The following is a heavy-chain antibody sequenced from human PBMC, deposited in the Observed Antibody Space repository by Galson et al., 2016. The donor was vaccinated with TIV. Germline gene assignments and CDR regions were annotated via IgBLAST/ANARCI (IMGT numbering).Heavy chain of an antibody. CDR2: IIPIFGIA. Sequence: SVKVSCKASGVTFSSFAISWVRQAPGQGLEWVGRIIPIFGIANNAQKFQGRVTITADESTSTVYTELKSLRSEDTAVYYCARDVITVTTLGYFDSWGQGSLVTVSS. CDR3: ARDVITVTTLGYFDS. CDR1: GVTFSSFA. J-gene: IGHJ4*02. V-gene: IGHV1-69*13. D-gene: IGHD4-17*01.